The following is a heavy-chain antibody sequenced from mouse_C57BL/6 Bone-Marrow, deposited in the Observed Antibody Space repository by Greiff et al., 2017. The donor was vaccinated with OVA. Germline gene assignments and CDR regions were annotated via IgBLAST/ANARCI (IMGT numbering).Heavy chain of an antibody. CDR3: ARVISRGY. D-gene: IGHD2-4*01. V-gene: IGHV1-81*01. J-gene: IGHJ2*01. CDR2: IYPRSGNT. CDR1: GYTFTSYG. Sequence: VQLQQSGAELARPGASVKLSCKASGYTFTSYGISWVKQRTGQGLEWIGEIYPRSGNTYYNEKFKGKATLTADKSSSTAYMELRSLTSEDSAVYFCARVISRGYLGQGTTLTVSS.